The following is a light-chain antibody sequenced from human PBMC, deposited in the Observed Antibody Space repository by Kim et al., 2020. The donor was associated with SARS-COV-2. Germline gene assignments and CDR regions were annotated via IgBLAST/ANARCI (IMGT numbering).Light chain of an antibody. CDR1: PSIGSW. V-gene: IGKV1-5*03. J-gene: IGKJ4*01. CDR2: KVS. Sequence: SLGQRDALSCRASPSIGSWLAWYQQKPGKAPMRLIYKVSSLERGVPSRFSGGGSGIEYTLIISSLQPNDIATYYCHQYNSYSPRTFGGGTKVDIK. CDR3: HQYNSYSPRT.